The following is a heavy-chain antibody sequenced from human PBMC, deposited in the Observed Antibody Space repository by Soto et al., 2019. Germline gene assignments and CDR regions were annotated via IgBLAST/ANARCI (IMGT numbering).Heavy chain of an antibody. CDR3: ARDRRYYDSSGSNDAFDI. Sequence: GGSLRLSCAASGFTFSSYWMHWVHQAPGKGLVWVSRINSDGSSTSYADSVKGRFTISRDNAKNTLYLQMNSLRAEDTAVYYCARDRRYYDSSGSNDAFDIWGQGTMVTVSS. CDR1: GFTFSSYW. V-gene: IGHV3-74*01. J-gene: IGHJ3*02. CDR2: INSDGSST. D-gene: IGHD3-22*01.